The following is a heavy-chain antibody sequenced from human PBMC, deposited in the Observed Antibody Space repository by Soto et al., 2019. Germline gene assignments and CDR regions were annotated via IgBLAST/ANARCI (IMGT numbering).Heavy chain of an antibody. Sequence: PSETLSLTCTVSGGSISSYYWSWIRQPPGKGLEWIGYIYYSGSTNYNPSLKSRVTISVDTSKNQFSLKLRSVTAADTAVYYCARHGSYSYSTSSLDDWGQGTLVTVSS. V-gene: IGHV4-59*08. D-gene: IGHD6-6*01. J-gene: IGHJ4*02. CDR1: GGSISSYY. CDR3: ARHGSYSYSTSSLDD. CDR2: IYYSGST.